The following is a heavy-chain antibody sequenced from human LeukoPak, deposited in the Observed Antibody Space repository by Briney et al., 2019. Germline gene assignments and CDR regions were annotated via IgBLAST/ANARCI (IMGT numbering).Heavy chain of an antibody. CDR2: IYEGGDI. J-gene: IGHJ3*02. V-gene: IGHV3-66*01. D-gene: IGHD3/OR15-3a*01. CDR3: ARDPSGTGTGFDI. CDR1: RFTVSRTY. Sequence: GGSLRLSCAALRFTVSRTYIRWVRQAPGKGLEWVSVIYEGGDIYYADSVRGRFAISRDSSKNTVYLQMNGLRAEDTAVYYCARDPSGTGTGFDIWGQGTMVTVSS.